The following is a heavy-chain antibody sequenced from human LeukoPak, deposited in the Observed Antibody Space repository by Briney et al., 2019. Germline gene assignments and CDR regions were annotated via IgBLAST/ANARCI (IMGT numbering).Heavy chain of an antibody. CDR3: GLVGY. J-gene: IGHJ4*02. CDR2: ISYDGSNK. V-gene: IGHV3-30*19. CDR1: GFTFSSYG. Sequence: PGRSLRLSCAASGFTFSSYGMHWVRQAPGKGLEWVAVISYDGSNKYYADSVKGRFTISRDNSKNTLYLQMNSLRAEDTAVYCCGLVGYWGQGTLVTVSS.